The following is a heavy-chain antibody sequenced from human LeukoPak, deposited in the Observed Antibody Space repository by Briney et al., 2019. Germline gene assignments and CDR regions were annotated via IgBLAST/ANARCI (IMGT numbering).Heavy chain of an antibody. V-gene: IGHV1-69*16. CDR2: IIPILGIA. D-gene: IGHD3-9*01. CDR3: TRGRYYDILTGYYGIFDY. CDR1: GGTFSSYT. Sequence: ASVKVSCKASGGTFSSYTISWVRQAPGQGLEWMGRIIPILGIANYAQKFQGRVTITTDESTSTAYMELSSLRSEDTAVYYCTRGRYYDILTGYYGIFDYWGQGTLVTVSS. J-gene: IGHJ4*02.